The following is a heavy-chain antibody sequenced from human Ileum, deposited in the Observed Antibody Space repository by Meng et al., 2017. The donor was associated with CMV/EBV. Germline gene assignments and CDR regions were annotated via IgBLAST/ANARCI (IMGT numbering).Heavy chain of an antibody. V-gene: IGHV3-20*03. CDR1: GFPFDDYG. D-gene: IGHD6-19*01. J-gene: IGHJ4*02. Sequence: SGFPFDDYGMSWVRPAPGKGLEWVSGINWNGGSTGYADSVKGRFTISRDNAKNSLYLQMNSLRAEDTALYYCAREVRNFIAVAAHFDYWGQGTLVTVSS. CDR3: AREVRNFIAVAAHFDY. CDR2: INWNGGST.